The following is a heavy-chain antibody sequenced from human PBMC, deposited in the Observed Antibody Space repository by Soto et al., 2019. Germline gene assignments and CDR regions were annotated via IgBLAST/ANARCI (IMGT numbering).Heavy chain of an antibody. J-gene: IGHJ4*02. CDR3: AKVRYGAVAGFDY. CDR1: GFTFSSYA. D-gene: IGHD6-19*01. V-gene: IGHV3-23*01. CDR2: ISGSGGST. Sequence: AGGSLRLSCAASGFTFSSYAMSWVRQAPGKGLEWVSAISGSGGSTYYADSVKGRFTISRDNSKNTLYLQMNSLRAEDTAVYYCAKVRYGAVAGFDYWGQGTLVTVSS.